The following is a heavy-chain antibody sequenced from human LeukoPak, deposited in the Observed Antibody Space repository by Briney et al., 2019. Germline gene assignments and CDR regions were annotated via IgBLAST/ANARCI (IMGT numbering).Heavy chain of an antibody. V-gene: IGHV1-2*02. D-gene: IGHD6-13*01. J-gene: IGHJ4*02. CDR3: ARELYSSSWYPFAY. CDR1: GYTFTGYY. Sequence: AASVKVSCKASGYTFTGYYMHWVRQAPGQGLEWMGWINPNSGGTNYAQKFQGRVSMTRDTSINPDYMELSRLRSDDTAVYYCARELYSSSWYPFAYWGQGTLVTVSS. CDR2: INPNSGGT.